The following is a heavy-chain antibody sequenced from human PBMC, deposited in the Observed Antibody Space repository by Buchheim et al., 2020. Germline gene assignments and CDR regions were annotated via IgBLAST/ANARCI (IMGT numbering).Heavy chain of an antibody. CDR1: GGSISSYY. J-gene: IGHJ6*02. D-gene: IGHD1-7*01. CDR3: ARGPGDWNYRSPYNYYYYYGMDV. CDR2: IYYSGST. V-gene: IGHV4-59*01. Sequence: QVQLQESGPGLVKPSETLSLTCTVSGGSISSYYWSWIRQPPGKGLEWIGYIYYSGSTNYNPSLKSRVTISADTSKNQFFLNLSSVTATDTAVYYCARGPGDWNYRSPYNYYYYYGMDVWGQGTT.